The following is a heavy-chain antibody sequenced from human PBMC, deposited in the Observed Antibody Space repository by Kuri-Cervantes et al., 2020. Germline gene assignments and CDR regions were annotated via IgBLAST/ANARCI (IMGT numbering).Heavy chain of an antibody. CDR1: GFTFSSYG. D-gene: IGHD5-24*01. CDR2: IWYDGSEK. J-gene: IGHJ4*02. CDR3: ARAIDGYIDY. V-gene: IGHV3-33*01. Sequence: GGSLRLSCAASGFTFSSYGMHWVRQAPGKGLEWVAVIWYDGSEKYYADSVKGRFTVSRDNSKNTMYLQMNSLRAEDTAVYYCARAIDGYIDYWGQGTLVTVSS.